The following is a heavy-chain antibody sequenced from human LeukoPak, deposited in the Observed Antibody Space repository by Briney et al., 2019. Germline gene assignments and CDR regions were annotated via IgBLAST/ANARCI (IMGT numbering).Heavy chain of an antibody. Sequence: PGGSLRLSCAASGFTFSTYWMTWVRQAPGKGLEWVSVIYSGGSTYYADSVKGRFTISRDNSRNTLYLQMNSLRAEDTAVYYCARITGSRPIDSGDFDYWGQGTLVTVSS. J-gene: IGHJ4*02. V-gene: IGHV3-53*01. CDR3: ARITGSRPIDSGDFDY. CDR1: GFTFSTYW. D-gene: IGHD1-20*01. CDR2: IYSGGST.